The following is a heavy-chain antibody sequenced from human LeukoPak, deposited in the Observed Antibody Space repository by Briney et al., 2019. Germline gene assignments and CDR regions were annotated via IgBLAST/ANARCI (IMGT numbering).Heavy chain of an antibody. V-gene: IGHV4-59*08. CDR3: ARSIPSSYYGMDV. CDR1: GGSISSYY. CDR2: IYYSGST. J-gene: IGHJ6*02. Sequence: SETLSLTCTVSGGSISSYYWNWIRQPPGKGLEWIGYIYYSGSTNYNPSLKSRVTISVDTSKNQFSLKLSSVTAADTAVYYCARSIPSSYYGMDVWGQGTTVTVSS. D-gene: IGHD3-3*02.